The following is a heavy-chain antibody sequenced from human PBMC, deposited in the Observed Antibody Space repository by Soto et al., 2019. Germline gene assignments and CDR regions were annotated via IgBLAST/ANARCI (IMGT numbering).Heavy chain of an antibody. D-gene: IGHD6-13*01. Sequence: GTLSLTCAVSGVSISSSNWWSWVRQPPGKGLEWIGEIYHSGSTNYNPSLKSRVTISVDKSKNQFPLKLSSVTAADTAVYYCARAAMGGSSWPFDYWGQGTLVTVSS. CDR3: ARAAMGGSSWPFDY. V-gene: IGHV4-4*02. J-gene: IGHJ4*02. CDR2: IYHSGST. CDR1: GVSISSSNW.